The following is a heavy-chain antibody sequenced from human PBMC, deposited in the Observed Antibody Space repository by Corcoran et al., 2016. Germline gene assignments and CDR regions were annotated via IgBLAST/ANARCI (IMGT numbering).Heavy chain of an antibody. CDR2: ISSSSSYI. V-gene: IGHV3-21*01. CDR1: GFTFSSYS. D-gene: IGHD4-17*01. J-gene: IGHJ4*02. Sequence: EVQLVESGGGLVKPGGSLRLSCAASGFTFSSYSMTWVRQAPGKGLEWVSSISSSSSYIYYADSVTGRFTISRDNARNSLYLQMNSLRAEDTAVYYCASTVISDYWGQGTLVTVSS. CDR3: ASTVISDY.